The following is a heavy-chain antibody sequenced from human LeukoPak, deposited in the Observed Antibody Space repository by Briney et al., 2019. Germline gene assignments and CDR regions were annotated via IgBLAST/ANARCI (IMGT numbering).Heavy chain of an antibody. CDR1: GFTFSSYG. Sequence: GGSLRLSCAASGFTFSSYGMHWVRQAPGKGLEWVAFIRYDGSNKYYAASVKGRFTISRDNSKNTLYLQMNSLRAEDTAVYYCAKVWSGYDPGYWGQGTLVTVSS. V-gene: IGHV3-30*02. CDR2: IRYDGSNK. CDR3: AKVWSGYDPGY. J-gene: IGHJ4*02. D-gene: IGHD5-12*01.